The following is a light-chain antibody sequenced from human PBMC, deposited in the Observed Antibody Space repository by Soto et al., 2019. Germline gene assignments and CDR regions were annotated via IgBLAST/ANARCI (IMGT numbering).Light chain of an antibody. CDR2: GAS. V-gene: IGKV3D-20*02. CDR3: QLRNNWPPEVT. Sequence: DSVCVVYPGTLALSPRGRATPSCRASQSFSNNYLAWYQQKPGQAPRLVIYGASSRAAGIPDRFSGSGSGTDFTLTISSLEPEDFAVYYCQLRNNWPPEVTFGPGTKVDIK. J-gene: IGKJ3*01. CDR1: QSFSNNY.